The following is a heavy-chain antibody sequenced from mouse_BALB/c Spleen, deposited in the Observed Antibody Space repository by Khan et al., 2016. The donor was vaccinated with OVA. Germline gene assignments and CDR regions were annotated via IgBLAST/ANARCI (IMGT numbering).Heavy chain of an antibody. CDR1: GYSITSDFA. D-gene: IGHD3-1*01. CDR2: ISYSGSI. CDR3: ARAFGRGLMDY. J-gene: IGHJ4*01. Sequence: EVQLQESGPGLVKPSQSLSLTCTVTGYSITSDFAWNWIRQFPGNKLEWMGYISYSGSISYNPSLKSRISITRDTSKNQFFLQLNSVTTEDTATYYCARAFGRGLMDYWGQGTSVTVSS. V-gene: IGHV3-2*02.